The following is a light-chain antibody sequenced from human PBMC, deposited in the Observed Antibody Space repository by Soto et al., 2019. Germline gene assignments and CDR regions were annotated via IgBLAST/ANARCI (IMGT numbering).Light chain of an antibody. Sequence: VMTQSPATLSVSPGERATLSCRASQSVSSNYLARYQQKARQPPTLLIYWASTRYSGVPDRFSGSGSETDFTLTISSLQAEDVAVYYCQQYYSAPWTFGQGTKV. CDR1: QSVSSNY. J-gene: IGKJ1*01. V-gene: IGKV4-1*01. CDR2: WAS. CDR3: QQYYSAPWT.